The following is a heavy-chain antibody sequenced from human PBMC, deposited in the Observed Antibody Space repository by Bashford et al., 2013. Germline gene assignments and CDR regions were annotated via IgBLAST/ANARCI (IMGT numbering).Heavy chain of an antibody. CDR3: TTGFWSRSRYFDF. J-gene: IGHJ4*02. CDR2: IKSKTDGGTT. Sequence: VRQAPGKGLEWVGRIKSKTDGGTTDYAAPVKGRFTISRDDSENTLYLQLNSLKTEDTAVYYCTTGFWSRSRYFDFWGQGTLGHRLL. V-gene: IGHV3-15*01. D-gene: IGHD3-3*01.